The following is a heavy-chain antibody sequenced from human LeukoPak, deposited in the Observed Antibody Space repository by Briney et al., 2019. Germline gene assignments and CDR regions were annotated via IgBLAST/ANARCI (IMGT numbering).Heavy chain of an antibody. Sequence: GGSLRLSCAASGFTFSSYWMHWVRQAPGKGLVWVSRINTDGSTTNYADSVKGRFTISRDNAKNTLYLQMNGLRAEDTAVYYCARGEAAGGFWGQGTLVTVSS. CDR2: INTDGSTT. CDR1: GFTFSSYW. J-gene: IGHJ4*02. V-gene: IGHV3-74*01. CDR3: ARGEAAGGF. D-gene: IGHD3-10*01.